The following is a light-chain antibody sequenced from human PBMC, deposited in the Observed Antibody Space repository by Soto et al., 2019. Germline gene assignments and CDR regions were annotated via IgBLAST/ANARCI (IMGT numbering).Light chain of an antibody. CDR2: DNS. CDR1: SSNIGAGYD. Sequence: QSVLTQPPSVSGAPGQRVTISCTGSSSNIGAGYDVHWYQQLPGTAPKLLIYDNSNRPSGVPDRFSGSKSGTSASLVITGLQAEDEADYYCQSYDSSLSGLFGGGTKVTVL. V-gene: IGLV1-40*01. CDR3: QSYDSSLSGL. J-gene: IGLJ2*01.